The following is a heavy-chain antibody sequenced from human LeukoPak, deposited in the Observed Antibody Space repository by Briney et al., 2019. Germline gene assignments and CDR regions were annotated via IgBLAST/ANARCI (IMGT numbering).Heavy chain of an antibody. D-gene: IGHD4-11*01. CDR2: IYHSGTT. CDR3: GTTYDYTSGGYDY. CDR1: GGSISSSSYH. Sequence: SETLSLTCTVSGGSISSSSYHWGWIRQPPGKGLEWIGSIYHSGTTYYNPSLESRVTISVDTSKNQFSLKVSSLTAADTAVYYCGTTYDYTSGGYDYWGQGTLVTVSS. J-gene: IGHJ4*02. V-gene: IGHV4-39*01.